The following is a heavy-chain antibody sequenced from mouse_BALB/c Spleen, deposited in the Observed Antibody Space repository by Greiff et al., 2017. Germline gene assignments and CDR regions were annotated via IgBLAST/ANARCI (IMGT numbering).Heavy chain of an antibody. CDR2: INSNGGST. CDR1: GFTFSSYG. V-gene: IGHV5-6-3*01. D-gene: IGHD2-3*01. J-gene: IGHJ3*01. Sequence: VQLKESGGGLVQPGGSLKLSCAASGFTFSSYGMSWVRQTPDKRLELVATINSNGGSTYYPDSVKGRFTISRDNAKNTLYLQMSSLKSEDTAMYYCARADGYYSSWFAYWGQGTLVTVSA. CDR3: ARADGYYSSWFAY.